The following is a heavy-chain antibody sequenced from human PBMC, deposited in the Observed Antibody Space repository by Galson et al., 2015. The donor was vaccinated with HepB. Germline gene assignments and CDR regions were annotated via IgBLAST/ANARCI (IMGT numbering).Heavy chain of an antibody. V-gene: IGHV3-11*06. Sequence: SLRLSCAASGFNFRDYYMSWIRQAPGKGLEWVSYISSSSTYTNFADSVKGRFTISRDNAKKSLYLQMNSLRVEDTAVYYCARELHSSSQREYDYYGMDVWGQGTTVTVSS. J-gene: IGHJ6*02. D-gene: IGHD6-6*01. CDR2: ISSSSTYT. CDR1: GFNFRDYY. CDR3: ARELHSSSQREYDYYGMDV.